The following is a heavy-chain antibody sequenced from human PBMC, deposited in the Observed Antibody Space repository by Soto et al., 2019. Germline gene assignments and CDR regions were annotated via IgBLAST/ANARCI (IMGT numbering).Heavy chain of an antibody. CDR1: GFSLSSSVVG. CDR3: ARLVVACIKDYFDS. D-gene: IGHD2-15*01. J-gene: IGHJ4*02. Sequence: QITLKESGPTLVKPTQTLTLTCTFSGFSLSSSVVGVGWIRQPPGKALEWLTFIYWGDDKRYRPSLKSRLTITQYTSKNQVVLTLTNMDPVDTATYYCARLVVACIKDYFDSWGQGTLLTVSS. CDR2: IYWGDDK. V-gene: IGHV2-5*02.